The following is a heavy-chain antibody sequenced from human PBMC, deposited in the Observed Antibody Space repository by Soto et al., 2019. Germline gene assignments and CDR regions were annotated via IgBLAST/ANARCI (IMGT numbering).Heavy chain of an antibody. J-gene: IGHJ6*02. CDR1: GFTFSNYA. D-gene: IGHD6-13*01. CDR2: ISHDGYNK. V-gene: IGHV3-30-3*01. CDR3: ARDSGSSWYFGMDV. Sequence: QVQLVESGGGVVQPGRSLRLSCAASGFTFSNYAMHWVHQAPGKGLEWVAVISHDGYNKYYPDSVKGRFTISRDSSKNTLYLQMNSLRVEDTAVYSCARDSGSSWYFGMDVWGQGTTVTVS.